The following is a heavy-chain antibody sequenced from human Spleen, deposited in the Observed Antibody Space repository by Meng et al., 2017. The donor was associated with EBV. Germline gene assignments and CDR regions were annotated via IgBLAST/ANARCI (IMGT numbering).Heavy chain of an antibody. D-gene: IGHD6-19*01. J-gene: IGHJ5*02. CDR3: ARPFPSWQSPRLDPFGA. CDR1: GDSISSFYY. Sequence: LQLGEPGPGQVKPSEPLSLTCTVSGDSISSFYYWGWIRQPPGRGLEWIGSVHYTGSTYYSPSLKSRVTVSVDTSKNQFSLRLTSVTAADTAVYYCARPFPSWQSPRLDPFGAWGQGTLVTVSS. CDR2: VHYTGST. V-gene: IGHV4-39*01.